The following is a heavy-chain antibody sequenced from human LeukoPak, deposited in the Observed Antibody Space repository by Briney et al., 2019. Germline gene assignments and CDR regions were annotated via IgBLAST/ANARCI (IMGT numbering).Heavy chain of an antibody. J-gene: IGHJ6*02. CDR3: ARRITIFGVTDYYGMDV. V-gene: IGHV1-18*01. CDR1: GYTFISHV. CDR2: ISVYNGKT. D-gene: IGHD3-3*01. Sequence: ASVKVSCKASGYTFISHVISSVRQAPGQGLEWMGWISVYNGKTNYVQKLQGRVTMTTDTSTSTAYMELRSLRSDDTAVYYCARRITIFGVTDYYGMDVWGQGTTVTVSS.